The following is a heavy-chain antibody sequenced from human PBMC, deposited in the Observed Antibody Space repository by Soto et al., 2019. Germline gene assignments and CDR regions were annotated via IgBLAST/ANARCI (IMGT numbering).Heavy chain of an antibody. CDR2: IYYSGST. V-gene: IGHV4-61*08. D-gene: IGHD6-19*01. CDR3: ARGGLFGAVAGTEDYFDY. Sequence: PSETLSLTCTVSGTSISSGDYYWSWIRQPPGKGLEWIGYIYYSGSTNYNPSLKSRVTISVDPSKNQFSLKLSSVTAADTAVYYCARGGLFGAVAGTEDYFDYWGQGTLVTVSS. J-gene: IGHJ4*02. CDR1: GTSISSGDYY.